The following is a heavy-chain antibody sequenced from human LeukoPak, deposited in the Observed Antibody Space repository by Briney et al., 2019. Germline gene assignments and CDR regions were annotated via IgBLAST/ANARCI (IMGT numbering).Heavy chain of an antibody. CDR3: AISAAALFDP. V-gene: IGHV4-34*01. CDR2: INHSGST. Sequence: SPSETLSLTCAVYGGSFSGYYWSWIRQPPGKGLEWIGEINHSGSTKYSPSPKSRVTISVDTSNNQFSLKLSSVTAADTAVYYCAISAAALFDPWGQGTPVTVSS. CDR1: GGSFSGYY. D-gene: IGHD6-13*01. J-gene: IGHJ5*02.